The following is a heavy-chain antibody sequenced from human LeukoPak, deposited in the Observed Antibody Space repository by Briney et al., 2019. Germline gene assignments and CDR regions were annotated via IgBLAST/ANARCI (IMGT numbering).Heavy chain of an antibody. V-gene: IGHV4-34*01. D-gene: IGHD5-18*01. CDR2: INHSGST. Sequence: KTSETLSLTCAVYGGSFSGYYWSWIRQPPGKGLEWIGEINHSGSTNYNPSLKSRVTISVDTSKNQCSLKLSSVTAADTAVYYCARGSVGYSAPLFTYYYYYMDVWGKGTTVTVSS. CDR1: GGSFSGYY. J-gene: IGHJ6*03. CDR3: ARGSVGYSAPLFTYYYYYMDV.